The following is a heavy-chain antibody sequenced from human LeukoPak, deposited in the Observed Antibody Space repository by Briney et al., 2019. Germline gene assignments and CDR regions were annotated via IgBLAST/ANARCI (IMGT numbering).Heavy chain of an antibody. Sequence: PGGSLRLSCAASGFSFSSYWMTWVRQVPGKGLEWVANIKPDGSGKHYVDSVKGRFTISRDNAKSSLYLQMDGLRVEDTAVYYCSSQPAVIDLDFWGQGALVTVSS. CDR3: SSQPAVIDLDF. CDR2: IKPDGSGK. V-gene: IGHV3-7*01. CDR1: GFSFSSYW. D-gene: IGHD2/OR15-2a*01. J-gene: IGHJ4*02.